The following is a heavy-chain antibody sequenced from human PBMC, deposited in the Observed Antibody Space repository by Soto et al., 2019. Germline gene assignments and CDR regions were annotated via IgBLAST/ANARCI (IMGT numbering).Heavy chain of an antibody. CDR2: ISYDGTNR. D-gene: IGHD4-17*01. CDR1: GLTFSNYA. J-gene: IGHJ4*02. V-gene: IGHV3-30-3*01. CDR3: ARESSSTVTTGGGGSAKDY. Sequence: QVHLVESGGVVVQPGRSLRLSCAASGLTFSNYAMHWVRQAPGKGLEWVAFISYDGTNRCYPDSVKGRFTISRDNSKNKLDLQMNSLKTEDTAVYYCARESSSTVTTGGGGSAKDYWGQGTLVTVSS.